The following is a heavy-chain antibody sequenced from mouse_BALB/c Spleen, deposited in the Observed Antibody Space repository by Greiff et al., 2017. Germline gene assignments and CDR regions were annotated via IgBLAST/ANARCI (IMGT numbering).Heavy chain of an antibody. J-gene: IGHJ2*01. CDR3: ARSGNWENYFDY. D-gene: IGHD4-1*01. V-gene: IGHV1-67*01. CDR1: GYTFTDYA. CDR2: ISTYYGNT. Sequence: QVQLKQSGPELVRPGVSVKISCKGSGYTFTDYAMHWVKQSHAKSLEWIGVISTYYGNTNYNQKFKGKATMTVDKSSSTAYMELARLTSEDSAIYYCARSGNWENYFDYWGQGTTLTVSS.